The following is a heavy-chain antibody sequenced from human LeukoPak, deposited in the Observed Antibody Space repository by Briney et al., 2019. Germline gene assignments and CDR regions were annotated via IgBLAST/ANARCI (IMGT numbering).Heavy chain of an antibody. D-gene: IGHD4-17*01. V-gene: IGHV3-66*01. Sequence: PGGSLRLSCAVSGLTFSNAWMSWVRQAPGKGLEWVSVIYSGGSTYYADSVKGRFTISRDNSKNTLYLQMNSLRAEDTAVYYCARVDYGDYGFDYWGQGTLVTVSS. CDR1: GLTFSNAW. J-gene: IGHJ4*02. CDR3: ARVDYGDYGFDY. CDR2: IYSGGST.